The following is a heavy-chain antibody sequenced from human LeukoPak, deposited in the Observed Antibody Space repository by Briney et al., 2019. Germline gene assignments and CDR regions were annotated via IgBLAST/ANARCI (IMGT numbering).Heavy chain of an antibody. V-gene: IGHV3-74*01. Sequence: GGSLRLSCAASGFTFSSYWMHWVRQAPGKGLVWVSRINSDGSSTSYADSVKGRFTMSRDNAKNTLYLQMNSLRAEDTAVYYCASKYSSSWSLGWFDPWGQGTLVTVSS. CDR1: GFTFSSYW. J-gene: IGHJ5*02. CDR2: INSDGSST. D-gene: IGHD6-13*01. CDR3: ASKYSSSWSLGWFDP.